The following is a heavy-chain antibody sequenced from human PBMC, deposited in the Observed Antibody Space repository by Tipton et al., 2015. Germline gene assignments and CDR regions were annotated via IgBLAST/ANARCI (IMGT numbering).Heavy chain of an antibody. V-gene: IGHV3-33*08. Sequence: SLRLSCAVSGFTFSDYAMHWVRQAPGMGLEWVAVIWFDGSNDYYADSVKGRFTISRDNAKNSLYLQMNSLRAEDTAVYYCAREDTAIDFDYWGQGTLVTVSS. CDR3: AREDTAIDFDY. CDR1: GFTFSDYA. D-gene: IGHD5-18*01. J-gene: IGHJ4*02. CDR2: IWFDGSND.